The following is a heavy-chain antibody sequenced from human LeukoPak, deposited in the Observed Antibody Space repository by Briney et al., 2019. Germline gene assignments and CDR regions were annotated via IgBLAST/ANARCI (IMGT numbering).Heavy chain of an antibody. CDR2: INPNSGYT. V-gene: IGHV1-2*06. CDR1: GYTFIGYY. D-gene: IGHD2-2*01. Sequence: GASVKVSCKASGYTFIGYYMHWVRQAPGQGLEWMGRINPNSGYTNYAQKFQGRVTMTRDTSISTAYMELSRLRSDDTAVYYCASGDIVVVPATIQPVDYWGQGTLVTVSS. CDR3: ASGDIVVVPATIQPVDY. J-gene: IGHJ4*02.